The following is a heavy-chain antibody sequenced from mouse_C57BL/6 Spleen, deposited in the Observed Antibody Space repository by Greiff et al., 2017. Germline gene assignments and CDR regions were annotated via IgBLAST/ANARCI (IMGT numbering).Heavy chain of an antibody. CDR2: IDPSDSYT. V-gene: IGHV1-69*01. CDR3: ARRGSRSHYYAMDY. J-gene: IGHJ4*01. Sequence: QVQLQQPGAELVMPGASVKLSCKASGYTFTSYWMHWVKQRPGQGLEWIGEIDPSDSYTNYNQKFKGKSTLTVDKSSSTAYMQLSSLTSEDSAVYYCARRGSRSHYYAMDYWGQGTSVTVSS. CDR1: GYTFTSYW. D-gene: IGHD1-1*01.